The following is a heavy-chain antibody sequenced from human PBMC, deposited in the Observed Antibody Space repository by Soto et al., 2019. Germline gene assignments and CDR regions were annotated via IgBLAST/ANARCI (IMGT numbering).Heavy chain of an antibody. CDR1: GFTFSSYG. CDR2: IWYDGSNK. CDR3: ATPGLTVTTRAMYYFDY. V-gene: IGHV3-33*01. D-gene: IGHD4-17*01. J-gene: IGHJ4*02. Sequence: QVQLVESGGGVVQPGRSLRLSCAASGFTFSSYGMHWVRQAPGKGLEWVAVIWYDGSNKYYADSVKGRFTISRDNSKNTLYLQMNSLRAEDTAVYYCATPGLTVTTRAMYYFDYWGQGTLVTVSS.